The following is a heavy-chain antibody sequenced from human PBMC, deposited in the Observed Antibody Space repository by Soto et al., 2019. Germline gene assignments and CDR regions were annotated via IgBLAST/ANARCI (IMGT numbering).Heavy chain of an antibody. CDR1: GFTFSAYW. CDR3: ARGPRVSSTGTGAH. D-gene: IGHD1-1*01. V-gene: IGHV3-74*01. Sequence: GGSLRLSCSASGFTFSAYWMHWVRQVPGKGLTWVSRISDDGSTATYADSVKGRFVISRDNAKNSLYLEMNTLRADDSGLYYCARGPRVSSTGTGAHWGRGTLVTVSS. CDR2: ISDDGSTA. J-gene: IGHJ4*02.